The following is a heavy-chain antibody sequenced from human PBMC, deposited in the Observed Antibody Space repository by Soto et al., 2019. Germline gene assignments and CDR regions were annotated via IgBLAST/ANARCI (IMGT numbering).Heavy chain of an antibody. Sequence: QMQLVQSGPEVKNPGTSVMVSCKASGFTFTSSAVRWVRQARGQRLEWLGWIVVGSVNTNSEQKFQERVTITRDMSTSTAYMELSSLRSEDTAVYYCAAVGNTAMSYDYWGQGTLVTVSS. V-gene: IGHV1-58*01. CDR2: IVVGSVNT. CDR1: GFTFTSSA. CDR3: AAVGNTAMSYDY. J-gene: IGHJ4*02. D-gene: IGHD5-18*01.